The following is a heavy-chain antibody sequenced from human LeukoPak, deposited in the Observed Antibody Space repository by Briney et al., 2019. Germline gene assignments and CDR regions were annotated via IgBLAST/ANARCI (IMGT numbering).Heavy chain of an antibody. J-gene: IGHJ3*02. CDR2: IYYSGST. Sequence: SETLSLTCTVSGGSISSSSYYWGWIRQPPGKGLEWIGSIYYSGSTYYNPSLKSRVTISVDTSKNQFSLKLSSVTAADMAVYYCARATDFWSGLPDAFDIWGQGTMVTVSS. V-gene: IGHV4-39*07. D-gene: IGHD3-3*01. CDR1: GGSISSSSYY. CDR3: ARATDFWSGLPDAFDI.